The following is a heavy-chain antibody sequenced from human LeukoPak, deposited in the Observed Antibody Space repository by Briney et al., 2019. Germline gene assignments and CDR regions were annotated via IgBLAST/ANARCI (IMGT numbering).Heavy chain of an antibody. Sequence: SETLSLTCAVSIESFSAHYWSWIRQSPGKGLEWIGEITERGSTNYNPSLKSRVTISRDTSKNHFSLKVSSVTAADTAVGYCATGPITIDRTFHSPSAWGEGTLVTVSS. D-gene: IGHD5-24*01. J-gene: IGHJ5*02. CDR1: IESFSAHY. CDR2: ITERGST. CDR3: ATGPITIDRTFHSPSA. V-gene: IGHV4-34*01.